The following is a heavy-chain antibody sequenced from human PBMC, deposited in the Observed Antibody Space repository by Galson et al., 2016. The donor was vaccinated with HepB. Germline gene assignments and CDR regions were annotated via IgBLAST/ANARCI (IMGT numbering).Heavy chain of an antibody. D-gene: IGHD6-19*01. J-gene: IGHJ6*02. CDR1: GFTFSNYW. Sequence: SLRLSCAASGFTFSNYWMNWVRQAPGKGLEWVANIKQDGTEKYYVDSAKGRFSVSRDNAKKSLFLQMNTLRAEDTAVYYCARDLAAHSYHYGMDVWGQGTTVTVSS. CDR3: ARDLAAHSYHYGMDV. V-gene: IGHV3-7*04. CDR2: IKQDGTEK.